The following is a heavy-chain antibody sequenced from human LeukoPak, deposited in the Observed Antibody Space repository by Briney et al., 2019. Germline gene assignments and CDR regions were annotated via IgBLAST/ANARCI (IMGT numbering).Heavy chain of an antibody. V-gene: IGHV4-59*11. CDR1: GGSISSHY. CDR2: IYYSGST. J-gene: IGHJ6*03. D-gene: IGHD3-10*01. CDR3: ARDERRSGSRNYYNYMDV. Sequence: PSETLSLTCTVSGGSISSHYWSWIRQPPGKGLEWIGYIYYSGSTNYNPSLKSRATVSVDTSKNQFSLSLSSVTAADTAVYYCARDERRSGSRNYYNYMDVWGKGTTVTVSS.